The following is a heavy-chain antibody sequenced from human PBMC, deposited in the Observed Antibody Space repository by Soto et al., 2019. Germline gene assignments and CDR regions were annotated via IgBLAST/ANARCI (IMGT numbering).Heavy chain of an antibody. D-gene: IGHD4-17*01. J-gene: IGHJ4*02. CDR3: ARQDGDGLFYFDY. Sequence: GESLKISCKGSGYTFNIYWIVWVRQMPGKGLEWMGVIYPVDSDTRYSPSFQGQVTISVDKSINTAYQQWSSLQASDTAIYYCARQDGDGLFYFDYWGQGTLVTVSS. CDR2: IYPVDSDT. CDR1: GYTFNIYW. V-gene: IGHV5-51*01.